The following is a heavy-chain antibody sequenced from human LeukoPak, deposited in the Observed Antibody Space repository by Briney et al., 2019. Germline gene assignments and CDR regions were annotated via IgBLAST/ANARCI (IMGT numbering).Heavy chain of an antibody. D-gene: IGHD3-16*02. J-gene: IGHJ4*02. CDR3: ARDTENDYVWGSYRQRPYYFDY. CDR1: GFTFSTYS. Sequence: GGSLRLSCGASGFTFSTYSMNWVRQAPGKGLEWVSYISSSSSTMYYADSVKGRFTISRDNAKNSLYLQMNSLRAEDTAVYYCARDTENDYVWGSYRQRPYYFDYWGQGTLVTVSS. CDR2: ISSSSSTM. V-gene: IGHV3-48*04.